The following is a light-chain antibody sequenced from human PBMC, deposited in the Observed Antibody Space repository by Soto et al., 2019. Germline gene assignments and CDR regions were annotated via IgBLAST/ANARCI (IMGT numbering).Light chain of an antibody. CDR2: MAS. Sequence: DIQMTQSPSTLSASVGDRVTITCRASQSIRSWLAWYQQKPGKAPKLLIYMASSLETGVSSRFSGSGSGTEFTLTISSLQPEDFATYYCQQYNSYSYTFGQGTKLEIK. V-gene: IGKV1-5*03. J-gene: IGKJ2*01. CDR3: QQYNSYSYT. CDR1: QSIRSW.